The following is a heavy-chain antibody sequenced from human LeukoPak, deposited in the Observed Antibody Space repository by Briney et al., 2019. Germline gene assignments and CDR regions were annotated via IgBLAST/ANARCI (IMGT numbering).Heavy chain of an antibody. J-gene: IGHJ4*02. V-gene: IGHV3-7*01. D-gene: IGHD3-3*01. CDR2: INQDGSEK. CDR1: GFTFSSYW. Sequence: PGGSLRLSCAASGFTFSSYWMSWVRQAPGKGLEWVANINQDGSEKYYVDSVKGRFTISRDNAKNSLYLQMNSLRAEDTAVYYCARGTTFLEWLPYYFDYWGQGTLVTVSS. CDR3: ARGTTFLEWLPYYFDY.